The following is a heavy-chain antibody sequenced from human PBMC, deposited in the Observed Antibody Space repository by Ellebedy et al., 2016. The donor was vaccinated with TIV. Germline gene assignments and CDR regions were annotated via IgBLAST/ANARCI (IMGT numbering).Heavy chain of an antibody. D-gene: IGHD3-22*01. CDR3: AREDSSGYYHYFDY. J-gene: IGHJ4*02. Sequence: MPSETLSLTCTVSGGSISSYYWSWIRQPPGKGLEWIGYIYYSGSTNYNPSLKSRVTISVDTSKNQFSLKLSSVTAADTAVYYCAREDSSGYYHYFDYWGQGTLVTVSS. V-gene: IGHV4-59*12. CDR1: GGSISSYY. CDR2: IYYSGST.